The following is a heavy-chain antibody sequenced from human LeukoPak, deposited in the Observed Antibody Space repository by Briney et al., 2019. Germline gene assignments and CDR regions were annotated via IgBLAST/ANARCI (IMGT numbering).Heavy chain of an antibody. V-gene: IGHV3-30-3*01. CDR1: GFTFSSYP. Sequence: GGSLRLSCAASGFTFSSYPLHWVRQAPGKGLEWVAVISYDGSNKYYADSVKGRFTISRDNSKNTLYLQMNSLRAEDTAVYYCARYLPGYSSGCLDYWGQGTLVTVSS. CDR2: ISYDGSNK. J-gene: IGHJ4*02. CDR3: ARYLPGYSSGCLDY. D-gene: IGHD6-19*01.